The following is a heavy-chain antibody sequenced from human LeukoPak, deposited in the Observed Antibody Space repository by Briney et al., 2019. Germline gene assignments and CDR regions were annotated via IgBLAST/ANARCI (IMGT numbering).Heavy chain of an antibody. Sequence: ASVKVSCKASGYTFTGYYMHWVRQAPGQGLEWMGWISAYNGDTNYAQKFQGRVTMTTDTSTNTAFMELWSLRSDDTALYYCARSGEWSSYYYYYYGLDVWGQGTTVTVSS. J-gene: IGHJ6*02. CDR3: ARSGEWSSYYYYYYGLDV. D-gene: IGHD3-10*01. V-gene: IGHV1-18*04. CDR1: GYTFTGYY. CDR2: ISAYNGDT.